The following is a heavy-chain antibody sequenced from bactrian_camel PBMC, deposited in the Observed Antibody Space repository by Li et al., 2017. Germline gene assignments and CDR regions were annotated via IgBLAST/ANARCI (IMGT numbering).Heavy chain of an antibody. CDR3: AAEMYYWGESFSLCPVSFGH. V-gene: IGHV3S53*01. CDR1: GLKFADSE. Sequence: VQLVESGGGLVQPGGSLRLSCRASGLKFADSEMAWYRQAPGNDCELVSSITRGGKKEYLESVKGRFTISQDNAQNTVYLQMNSMEREDTAVYYCAAEMYYWGESFSLCPVSFGHWGRGTQVTVS. D-gene: IGHD3*01. J-gene: IGHJ4*01. CDR2: ITRGGKK.